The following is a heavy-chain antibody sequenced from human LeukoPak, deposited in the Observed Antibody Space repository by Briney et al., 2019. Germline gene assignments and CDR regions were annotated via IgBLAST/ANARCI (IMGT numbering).Heavy chain of an antibody. Sequence: GGSLRLSCAASGFTFSSYAMSWVRQAPGKGLEWVSAISGSGGSTYYADSVKGRFTISRDNSKNTLYLQMNSLRAEDTAVYYCAKARCYYDSSGPDYWGQGTLVTVSS. CDR1: GFTFSSYA. D-gene: IGHD3-22*01. V-gene: IGHV3-23*01. J-gene: IGHJ4*02. CDR2: ISGSGGST. CDR3: AKARCYYDSSGPDY.